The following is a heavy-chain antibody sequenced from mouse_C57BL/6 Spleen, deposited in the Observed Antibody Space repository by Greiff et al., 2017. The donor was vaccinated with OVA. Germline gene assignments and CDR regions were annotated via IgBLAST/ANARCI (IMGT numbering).Heavy chain of an antibody. CDR3: ARVRLWYRDFDV. J-gene: IGHJ1*03. V-gene: IGHV5-16*01. CDR2: INSDGSST. Sequence: EVLLVESEGGLVQPGSSMKLSCTASGFTFSDYYMAWVRQVPEKGLEWVANINSDGSSTYYLDSLKSRFILTRDNAKNILYLQMSSLKDEDTATYYGARVRLWYRDFDVWGKGTTVTVSS. CDR1: GFTFSDYY. D-gene: IGHD2-1*01.